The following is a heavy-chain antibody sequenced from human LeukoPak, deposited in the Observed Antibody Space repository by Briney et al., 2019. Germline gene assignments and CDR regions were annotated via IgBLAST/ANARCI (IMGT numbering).Heavy chain of an antibody. CDR3: ARGYHYYDSSGYNR. CDR1: GGSFSGYY. Sequence: SETLSLTCAVYGGSFSGYYWSWIRQPPGKGLERIGEINHSGSTNYNPSLKSRVTISVDTSKNQFSLKLSSVTAADTAVYYCARGYHYYDSSGYNRWGQGTLVTVSS. D-gene: IGHD3-22*01. J-gene: IGHJ4*02. V-gene: IGHV4-34*01. CDR2: INHSGST.